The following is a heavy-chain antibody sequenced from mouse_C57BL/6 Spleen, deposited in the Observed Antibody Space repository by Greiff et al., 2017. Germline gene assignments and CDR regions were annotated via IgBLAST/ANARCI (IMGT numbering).Heavy chain of an antibody. V-gene: IGHV1-18*01. D-gene: IGHD2-4*01. J-gene: IGHJ2*01. Sequence: EVKLQQSGPELVKPGASVKIPCKASGYTFTDYNMDWVKQSHGKSLEWIGDINPNNGGTIYNQKFKGKATLTVDKSSSTAYMELRSLTSEDTAVYYCARERDDYDGNYFDYWGQGTTLTVSS. CDR3: ARERDDYDGNYFDY. CDR2: INPNNGGT. CDR1: GYTFTDYN.